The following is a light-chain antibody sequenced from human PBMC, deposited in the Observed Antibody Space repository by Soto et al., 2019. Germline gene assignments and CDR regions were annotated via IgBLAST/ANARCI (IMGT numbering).Light chain of an antibody. CDR2: SNN. CDR3: AAWDDSLNGREV. J-gene: IGLJ1*01. CDR1: SSNIGSNS. Sequence: QSVLTQPASESGTPGQRVTISCSGSSSNIGSNSVNWYQQLPGAAPKLLIYSNNQRPSGVPDRFSGSKSGTSASLAISGLQSEDEADYYCAAWDDSLNGREVFGTGTKVTVL. V-gene: IGLV1-44*01.